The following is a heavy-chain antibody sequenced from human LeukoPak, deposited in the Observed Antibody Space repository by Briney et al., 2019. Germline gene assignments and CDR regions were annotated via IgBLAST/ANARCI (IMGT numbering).Heavy chain of an antibody. CDR1: GGSISSSSYY. V-gene: IGHV4-61*05. D-gene: IGHD3-22*01. J-gene: IGHJ3*02. CDR3: ARANYYDTVRDAFDI. Sequence: SETLSLTCTVSGGSISSSSYYWGWIRRAPGKGLEWIGYIYYSGSTNYNPSLKSRVTISVDTSKNQFSLKLSSVTAADTAVYYCARANYYDTVRDAFDIWGQGTMVTVSS. CDR2: IYYSGST.